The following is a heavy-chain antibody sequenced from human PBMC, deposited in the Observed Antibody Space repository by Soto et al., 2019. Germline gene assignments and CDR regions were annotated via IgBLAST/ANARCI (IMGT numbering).Heavy chain of an antibody. J-gene: IGHJ6*03. CDR2: IWYDGSNK. V-gene: IGHV3-33*01. D-gene: IGHD1-26*01. Sequence: PGRALRLSCAASGFTFSSYGMHWVRQAPGKGLEWVAVIWYDGSNKYYADSVKGRFTISRDNSKNTLYLQMNSLRAEDTAVYYCARAGGYNYYYYMDVWGKGTTVTVSS. CDR3: ARAGGYNYYYYMDV. CDR1: GFTFSSYG.